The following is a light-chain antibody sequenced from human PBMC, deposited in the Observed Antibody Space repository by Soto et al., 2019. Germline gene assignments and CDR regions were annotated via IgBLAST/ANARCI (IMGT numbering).Light chain of an antibody. Sequence: EIVMTLSPSALSVSPEERATLSCRASQSVSSNLAWYQQKPGQAPRLLIYGASTRAPGIPARFSGSGSGTEFTLTISSLQSEDFAVYYCQQYNNWPPLTFGGGTKVDIK. CDR1: QSVSSN. V-gene: IGKV3-15*01. CDR2: GAS. CDR3: QQYNNWPPLT. J-gene: IGKJ4*01.